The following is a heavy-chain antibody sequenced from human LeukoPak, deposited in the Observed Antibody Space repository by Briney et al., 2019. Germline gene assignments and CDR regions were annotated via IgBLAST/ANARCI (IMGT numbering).Heavy chain of an antibody. Sequence: ASVKVSCKASGYTFTGYYMHWVRQAPGQGLEWMGWINPNSGGTNYAQKFQGRVTMTRDTSISTAYMELSRPRSDDTAVYYCARGQREYYDILTGYWMLDYWGQGTLVTVSS. CDR3: ARGQREYYDILTGYWMLDY. J-gene: IGHJ4*02. CDR2: INPNSGGT. D-gene: IGHD3-9*01. CDR1: GYTFTGYY. V-gene: IGHV1-2*02.